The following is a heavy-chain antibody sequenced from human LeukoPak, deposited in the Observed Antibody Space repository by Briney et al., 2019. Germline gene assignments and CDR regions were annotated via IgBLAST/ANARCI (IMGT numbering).Heavy chain of an antibody. CDR1: GGTFSSYA. Sequence: SVKVSCKASGGTFSSYAISWGRQAPGQGLEWMGRIIPILGIANYAQKFQGRVTITADKSTSTAYMELSSLRSEDTAVYYCASPIPRYYYDSSGPHYYGMDVWGQGTTVTVSS. CDR2: IIPILGIA. D-gene: IGHD3-22*01. CDR3: ASPIPRYYYDSSGPHYYGMDV. V-gene: IGHV1-69*04. J-gene: IGHJ6*02.